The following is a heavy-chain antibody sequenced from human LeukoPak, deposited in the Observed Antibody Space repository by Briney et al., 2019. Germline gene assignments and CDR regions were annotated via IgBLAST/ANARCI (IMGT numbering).Heavy chain of an antibody. CDR2: INPNSGGT. CDR1: GYTFTGYY. J-gene: IGHJ5*02. D-gene: IGHD3-3*01. V-gene: IGHV1-2*02. CDR3: AREPPFWSGYYTGENWFDP. Sequence: ASVKVSCKASGYTFTGYYMHWVRQAPGQGLEWMGWINPNSGGTNYAQKFQGRVTMTRDTSISTAYMELSRLRSDDTAVYYCAREPPFWSGYYTGENWFDPWGQGTLVTVSS.